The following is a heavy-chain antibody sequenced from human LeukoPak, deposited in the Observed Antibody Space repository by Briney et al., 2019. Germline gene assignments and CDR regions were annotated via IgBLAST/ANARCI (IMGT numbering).Heavy chain of an antibody. D-gene: IGHD3-22*01. CDR2: IWYDGSKT. J-gene: IGHJ4*02. Sequence: PGGSLRLSCAVFGLTFSNYGMHWVRQAPGKGLEWVAIIWYDGSKTLYADSVKGRFTISRDNSKNTLYLQMNSLRAEDTAVYYCARDEVYYDSSGYYYGYFDYWGQGTLVTVSS. V-gene: IGHV3-33*01. CDR3: ARDEVYYDSSGYYYGYFDY. CDR1: GLTFSNYG.